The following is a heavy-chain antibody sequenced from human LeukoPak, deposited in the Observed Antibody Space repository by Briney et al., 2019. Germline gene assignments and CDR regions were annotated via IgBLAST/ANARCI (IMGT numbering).Heavy chain of an antibody. CDR2: INPNSGGT. CDR3: ARGAIFGGENWFDP. V-gene: IGHV1-2*02. J-gene: IGHJ5*02. D-gene: IGHD3-16*01. CDR1: GYTFTGYY. Sequence: ASVKVSCKASGYTFTGYYMHWVRQAPGQGPEWMGWINPNSGGTNYAQKFQGRVTMTRDTSISTAYMELSRLRSDDTAVYYCARGAIFGGENWFDPWGQGTLVTVSS.